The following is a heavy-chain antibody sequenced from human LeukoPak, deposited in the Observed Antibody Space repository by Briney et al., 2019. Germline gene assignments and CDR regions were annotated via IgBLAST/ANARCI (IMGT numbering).Heavy chain of an antibody. Sequence: SGGSLRLSCAASGFTLRSYAMSWVRQAPGKGLGWVSAISGSGYSTYYADSVKGRFTISRDNSKNTLYLQMNSLRGEDTAVYYCAKQGPTVTSQFDYWGQGTLVTVSS. J-gene: IGHJ4*02. CDR2: ISGSGYST. CDR1: GFTLRSYA. V-gene: IGHV3-23*01. D-gene: IGHD4-17*01. CDR3: AKQGPTVTSQFDY.